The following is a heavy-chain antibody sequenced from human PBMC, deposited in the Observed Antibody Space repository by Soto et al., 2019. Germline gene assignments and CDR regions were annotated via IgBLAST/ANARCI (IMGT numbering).Heavy chain of an antibody. CDR2: IKQDGSEK. CDR3: ARVNLAQLVFYYYYYMDV. CDR1: GCTFSSYW. V-gene: IGHV3-7*04. J-gene: IGHJ6*03. D-gene: IGHD6-6*01. Sequence: EVQLVESGGGLVQPGGSLRLSCAAAGCTFSSYWMSWVRQAPGKGLEWVANIKQDGSEKYYVDSVKGRFTISRDNAKNSLYLQMNSLRAEDTAVYYCARVNLAQLVFYYYYYMDVWGKGTTVTVSS.